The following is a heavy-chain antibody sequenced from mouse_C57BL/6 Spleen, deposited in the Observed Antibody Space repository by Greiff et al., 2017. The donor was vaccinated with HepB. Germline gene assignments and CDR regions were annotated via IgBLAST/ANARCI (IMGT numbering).Heavy chain of an antibody. CDR3: ARGGFAY. V-gene: IGHV1-52*01. J-gene: IGHJ3*01. CDR1: GYTFTSYW. Sequence: QVQLQQPGAELVRPGSSVKLSCKASGYTFTSYWMHWVKQRPIQGLEWIGNIDPSDSETHYNQKFKDKATLTVDKSSSTADMQRRSLTSEDSAVYYCARGGFAYWGQGTLVTVSA. CDR2: IDPSDSET.